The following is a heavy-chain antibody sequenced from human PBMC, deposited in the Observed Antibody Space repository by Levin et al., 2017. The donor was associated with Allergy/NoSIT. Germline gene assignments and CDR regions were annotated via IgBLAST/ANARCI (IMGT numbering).Heavy chain of an antibody. V-gene: IGHV3-11*03. CDR2: ISSSSSYT. J-gene: IGHJ4*02. CDR1: GFTFRDSY. D-gene: IGHD6-19*01. CDR3: ARIIAVAGTSADY. Sequence: LSLPCAASGFTFRDSYMSWIRQAPGKGLEWVSYISSSSSYTNYADSVKGRFTISRDNAKNSLYLQMNSLRAEDTAVYYCARIIAVAGTSADYWGQGTLVTVSS.